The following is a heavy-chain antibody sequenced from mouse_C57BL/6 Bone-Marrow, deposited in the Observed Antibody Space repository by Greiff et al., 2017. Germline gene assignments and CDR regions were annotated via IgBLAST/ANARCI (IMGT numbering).Heavy chain of an antibody. J-gene: IGHJ1*03. V-gene: IGHV1-19*01. Sequence: VQLKQSGPVLVKPGASVKMSCKASGYTFTDYYMNWVKQSHGKSLEWIGVINPYNGGTSYNQKFKGKATLTVYKSSSTAYMELNSLTSEDSAVYYCAKSGNYVSYWYFDVWGTGTTVTVSS. CDR2: INPYNGGT. CDR1: GYTFTDYY. CDR3: AKSGNYVSYWYFDV. D-gene: IGHD2-1*01.